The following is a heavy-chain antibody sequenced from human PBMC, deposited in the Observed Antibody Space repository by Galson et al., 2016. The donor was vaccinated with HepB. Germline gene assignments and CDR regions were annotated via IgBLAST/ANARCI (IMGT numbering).Heavy chain of an antibody. V-gene: IGHV3-13*01. J-gene: IGHJ4*02. CDR2: VGVAGDT. CDR1: GFTFRNYD. Sequence: LSCAASGFTFRNYDMHWVRQAAGKSLEWVSGVGVAGDTYSPDSVKGRFTISREDAKNSVYLQMNSLTAGDTAVYFCVRGGLYCGGDCSRPYYFDYWGQGILVTVSS. D-gene: IGHD2-21*01. CDR3: VRGGLYCGGDCSRPYYFDY.